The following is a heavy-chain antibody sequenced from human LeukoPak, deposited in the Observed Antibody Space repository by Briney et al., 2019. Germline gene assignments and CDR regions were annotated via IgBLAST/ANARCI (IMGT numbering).Heavy chain of an antibody. Sequence: EASETLSLTCTVSGGSITSYYWSWIRQPPGKGLEWIGYIYYSGSTSYNPSLKSRVTISVDTSKNQFSLKLSSVTATDTAVYYCARHDYGATRFDHWGQGTLVTVSS. J-gene: IGHJ4*02. CDR1: GGSITSYY. CDR3: ARHDYGATRFDH. CDR2: IYYSGST. D-gene: IGHD4/OR15-4a*01. V-gene: IGHV4-59*08.